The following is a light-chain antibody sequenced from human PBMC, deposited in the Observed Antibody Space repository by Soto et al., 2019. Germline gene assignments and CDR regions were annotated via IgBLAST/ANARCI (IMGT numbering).Light chain of an antibody. J-gene: IGKJ1*01. CDR1: QSVSSSY. CDR2: GAS. CDR3: QQYGSSPQT. Sequence: EIVLTQSPGTLSLSPGERATLSCRASQSVSSSYLAWYQQKPGQAPRLLIYGASSRATGILDMFSGSGYGTDYTLTIRRLEPEDIAVDYCQQYGSSPQTFGQRTKVEFK. V-gene: IGKV3-20*01.